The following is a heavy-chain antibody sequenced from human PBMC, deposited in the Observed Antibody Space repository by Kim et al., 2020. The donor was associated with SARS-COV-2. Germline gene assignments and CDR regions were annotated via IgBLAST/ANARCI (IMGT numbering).Heavy chain of an antibody. CDR3: ARDRVTTWTIPYYYYGMDV. Sequence: GGSLRLSCAASGFTFSSYSMNWVRQAPGKGLEWVSSISRSSSYIYYADSVKGRFTISRDNAKNSLYLQMNSLRAEDTAVYYCARDRVTTWTIPYYYYGMDVWGQGTTVTVSS. CDR2: ISRSSSYI. CDR1: GFTFSSYS. V-gene: IGHV3-21*01. D-gene: IGHD4-17*01. J-gene: IGHJ6*02.